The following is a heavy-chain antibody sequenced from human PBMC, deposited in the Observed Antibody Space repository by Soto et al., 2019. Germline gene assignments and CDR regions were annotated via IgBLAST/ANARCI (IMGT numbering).Heavy chain of an antibody. CDR3: ARHYHDSSGYYFHY. CDR2: IYSGGST. V-gene: IGHV3-53*01. J-gene: IGHJ4*02. Sequence: GGSLRLSCAASGFTVSSNYMSWVRQAPGKGLEWFSVIYSGGSTYYADSVKGRFTISRDNSKNTLYLQMNSLRAEDTAVYYCARHYHDSSGYYFHYGGQRTLVTVSS. D-gene: IGHD3-22*01. CDR1: GFTVSSNY.